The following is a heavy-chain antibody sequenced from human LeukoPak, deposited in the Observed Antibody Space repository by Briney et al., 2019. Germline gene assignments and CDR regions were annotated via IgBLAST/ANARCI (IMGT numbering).Heavy chain of an antibody. CDR2: INHSGST. D-gene: IGHD3-22*01. J-gene: IGHJ4*02. CDR1: GDSISSYY. Sequence: SETLSLTCAVSGDSISSYYWSWIRQPPGKGLEWIGEINHSGSTNYNPSLKSRVTISVDTSKNQFSLKLSSVTAADTAVYYCARGMGYYDSSGYYPRSYAFDYWGQGTLVTVSS. V-gene: IGHV4-34*01. CDR3: ARGMGYYDSSGYYPRSYAFDY.